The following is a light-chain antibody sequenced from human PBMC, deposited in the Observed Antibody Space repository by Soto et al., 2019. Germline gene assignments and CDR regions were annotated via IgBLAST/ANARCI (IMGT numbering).Light chain of an antibody. V-gene: IGKV3-20*01. Sequence: EIVLTQSPGTLSLSPGEGATLSCRTSQSVNSGFLAWYQKKPGQAPRLLLYGISSRAIGIPDRFSSSGSGTDFTLTINRLEPDDFAVYYCQHYGDSVWTFGQGTKVEI. CDR1: QSVNSGF. J-gene: IGKJ1*01. CDR2: GIS. CDR3: QHYGDSVWT.